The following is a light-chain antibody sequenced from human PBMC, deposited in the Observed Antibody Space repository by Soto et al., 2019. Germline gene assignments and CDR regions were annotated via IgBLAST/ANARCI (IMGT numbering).Light chain of an antibody. CDR2: DTS. CDR3: QPDNNLPLT. CDR1: EGIGDT. V-gene: IGKV3-15*01. Sequence: RQPPATLSCSQGQFATLSCRASEGIGDTLAWYQHKPGQTPRLLIYDTSTRATGVPTRFSGSRSGAEFTLTINSLQSEDFAVYYCQPDNNLPLTFGGGTKVDIK. J-gene: IGKJ4*01.